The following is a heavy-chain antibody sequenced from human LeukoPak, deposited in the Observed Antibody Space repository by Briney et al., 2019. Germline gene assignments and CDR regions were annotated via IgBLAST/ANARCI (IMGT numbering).Heavy chain of an antibody. Sequence: SETLSLTCAVYGGSFSGYYWSWIRQPPGKGLEWIGEINHSGSTNYNPSPKSRVTISVDTSKNQFSLKLSSVTAADTAVYYCARVGGYDSEGPRVEGYYYDSSGYYYYFDYWGQGTLVTVSS. J-gene: IGHJ4*02. CDR2: INHSGST. CDR3: ARVGGYDSEGPRVEGYYYDSSGYYYYFDY. CDR1: GGSFSGYY. V-gene: IGHV4-34*01. D-gene: IGHD3-22*01.